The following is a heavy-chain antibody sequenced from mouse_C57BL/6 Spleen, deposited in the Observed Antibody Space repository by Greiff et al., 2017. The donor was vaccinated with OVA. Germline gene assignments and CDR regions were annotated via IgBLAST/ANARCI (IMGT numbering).Heavy chain of an antibody. J-gene: IGHJ4*01. CDR1: GYAFSSYW. D-gene: IGHD2-2*01. CDR2: IYPGDGET. Sequence: VQLQQSGAELVKPGASVKISCKASGYAFSSYWMNWVKQRPGKGLEWIGQIYPGDGETNYNGKFKGKATLTADKSSSTAYMQLSSLTSEDSAVYFCARPLMVTTDYYAMDYWGQGTSVTVSS. V-gene: IGHV1-80*01. CDR3: ARPLMVTTDYYAMDY.